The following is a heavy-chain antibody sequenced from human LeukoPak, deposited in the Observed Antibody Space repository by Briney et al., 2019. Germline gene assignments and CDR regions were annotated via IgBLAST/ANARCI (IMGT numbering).Heavy chain of an antibody. CDR2: ISGSGGST. D-gene: IGHD3-16*02. J-gene: IGHJ5*02. Sequence: GGSLRLSCAASGFTFSSYAMSWVRQAPGNGLEWVSAISGSGGSTYYADSVKGRFTISRDNSKNTLYLQMNSLRAEDTAVYYCAKDPYDYVWGSYRYTGGNWFDPWGQGTLVTVSS. CDR1: GFTFSSYA. V-gene: IGHV3-23*01. CDR3: AKDPYDYVWGSYRYTGGNWFDP.